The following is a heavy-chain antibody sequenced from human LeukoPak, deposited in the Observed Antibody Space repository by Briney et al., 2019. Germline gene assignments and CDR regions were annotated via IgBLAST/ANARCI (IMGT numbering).Heavy chain of an antibody. CDR2: IYYSGST. CDR3: ARAFYGDTRAFDI. CDR1: GGSISSGDYY. D-gene: IGHD4-17*01. J-gene: IGHJ3*02. Sequence: SETLSLTCTVSGGSISSGDYYWSWIRQPPGKGLEWIGYIYYSGSTYYNPSLKSRVTISVDTSKNQFSLKLSSVTAADTAVYYCARAFYGDTRAFDIWGQGTMVTVSS. V-gene: IGHV4-30-4*08.